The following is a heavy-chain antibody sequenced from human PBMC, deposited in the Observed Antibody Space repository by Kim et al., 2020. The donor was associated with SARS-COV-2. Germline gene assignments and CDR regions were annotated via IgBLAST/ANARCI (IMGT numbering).Heavy chain of an antibody. V-gene: IGHV4-39*01. CDR2: IYYSGST. CDR3: ARDYYDSSGLITVGPYDAFDI. D-gene: IGHD3-22*01. J-gene: IGHJ3*02. Sequence: SETLSLTCTVSGGSISSSSYYWGWIRQPPGKGLEWIGSIYYSGSTYYNPSLKSRVTISVDTSKNQFSLKLSSVTAADTAVYYCARDYYDSSGLITVGPYDAFDIWGQGTMVTVSS. CDR1: GGSISSSSYY.